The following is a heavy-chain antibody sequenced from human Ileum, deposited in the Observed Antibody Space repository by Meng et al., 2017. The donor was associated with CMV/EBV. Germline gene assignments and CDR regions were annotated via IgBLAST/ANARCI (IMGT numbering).Heavy chain of an antibody. J-gene: IGHJ4*02. CDR2: IRNDESNQ. CDR3: AKDHPVFDC. V-gene: IGHV3-30*02. Sequence: GGSLRLSCAASGFTFRSNGMHWVRQAPGKGLEWVAFIRNDESNQYYADSVKGRFTISRDISKNTLYLQMNSLRVEDTAVYYCAKDHPVFDCWGQGTLVTVSS. CDR1: GFTFRSNG.